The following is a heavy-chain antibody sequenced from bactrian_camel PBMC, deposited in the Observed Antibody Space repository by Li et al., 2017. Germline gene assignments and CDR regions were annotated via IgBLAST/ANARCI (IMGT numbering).Heavy chain of an antibody. Sequence: VQLVESGGGLVQPGGSLRLSCAASGFTFSSYDTSWVRQAPGKGLEWVSHISAVSILGSTYADSGKGRFTFSRDHAKNSLTLKMNNLKPEDTAMYYCTADPLAKRACNLVRGDYKYWGQGTQVTVS. CDR2: ISAVSILGST. CDR3: TADPLAKRACNLVRGDYKY. CDR1: GFTFSSYD. J-gene: IGHJ4*01. D-gene: IGHD1*01. V-gene: IGHV3S40*01.